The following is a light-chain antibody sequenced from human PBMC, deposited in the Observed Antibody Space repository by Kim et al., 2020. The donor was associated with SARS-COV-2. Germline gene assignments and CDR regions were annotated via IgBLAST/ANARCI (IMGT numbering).Light chain of an antibody. CDR3: QQYYSIPRT. V-gene: IGKV4-1*01. CDR1: QTILYSSNNKNH. J-gene: IGKJ1*01. CDR2: WAS. Sequence: DIVMTQSPDSLAVSLGERATINCKSSQTILYSSNNKNHLAWYQQKPGQPPKLLIYWASTRESGVPDQFSGSGSGTDFTLTISSLQAEDVAVYFCQQYYSIPRTFGQGTKVDIK.